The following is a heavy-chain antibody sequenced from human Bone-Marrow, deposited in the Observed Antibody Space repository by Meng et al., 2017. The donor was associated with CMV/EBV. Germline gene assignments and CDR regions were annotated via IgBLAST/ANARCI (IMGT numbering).Heavy chain of an antibody. J-gene: IGHJ4*02. CDR1: GFNFNSYT. V-gene: IGHV3-21*01. CDR3: VRADPTKRSSTTSCLDY. D-gene: IGHD2-2*01. CDR2: ISSGSHYI. Sequence: GESLKISCEGFGFNFNSYTMDWVRQAPGRGLEWVSAISSGSHYIYYADSVKGRFTISRDNAKNSLYLQMNSLRAEDTAVYYCVRADPTKRSSTTSCLDYWGQGKLVTVSS.